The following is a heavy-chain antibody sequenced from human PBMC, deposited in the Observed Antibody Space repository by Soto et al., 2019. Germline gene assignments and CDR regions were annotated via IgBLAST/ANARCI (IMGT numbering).Heavy chain of an antibody. Sequence: QVQLVESGGGVVQPGRSLRLSCAASGFAFSTYGMHWVRQAPGKGLEWVAVIWYDGNNQYYTDSVEGRFTISRDNSHNTLYLQMNSQRAEDTAVYYCARDDIPGIAVATYGMDVWVQGTTVTVTS. J-gene: IGHJ6*02. CDR1: GFAFSTYG. D-gene: IGHD6-19*01. CDR3: ARDDIPGIAVATYGMDV. CDR2: IWYDGNNQ. V-gene: IGHV3-33*01.